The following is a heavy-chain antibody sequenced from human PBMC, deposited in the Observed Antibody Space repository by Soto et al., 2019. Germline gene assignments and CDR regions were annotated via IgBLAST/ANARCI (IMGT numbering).Heavy chain of an antibody. CDR3: ARINYYDWAFGL. D-gene: IGHD3-10*01. CDR2: INHSGST. J-gene: IGHJ2*01. Sequence: SETLSLTCAVYGGSFSGYYWSWIRQPPGKGLEWIGEINHSGSTNYNPSLKSRVTISVDTSKNQFSLKLSSVTAADTAVYYCARINYYDWAFGLWGRGTLVTVSS. CDR1: GGSFSGYY. V-gene: IGHV4-34*01.